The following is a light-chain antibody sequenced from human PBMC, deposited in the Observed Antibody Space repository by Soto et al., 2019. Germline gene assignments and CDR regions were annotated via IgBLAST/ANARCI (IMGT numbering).Light chain of an antibody. CDR3: CSYAGCSTSRV. V-gene: IGLV2-23*01. Sequence: QSALTQPASVSGSPGQSITISCTGTSSDVGSYNLVSWYQQHPGKAPKLMIYEGSKRPSGVSNRFSGSKSGNTASLTISGLQAEDEADYYCCSYAGCSTSRVFGGGTKPTVL. J-gene: IGLJ2*01. CDR2: EGS. CDR1: SSDVGSYNL.